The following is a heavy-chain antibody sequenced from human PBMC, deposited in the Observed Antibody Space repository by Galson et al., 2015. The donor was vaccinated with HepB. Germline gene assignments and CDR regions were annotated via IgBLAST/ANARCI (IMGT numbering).Heavy chain of an antibody. CDR2: ISYDGSNK. J-gene: IGHJ4*02. CDR1: GFTFSSYA. V-gene: IGHV3-30-3*01. Sequence: SLRLSCAASGFTFSSYAMHWVRQAPGKGLEWVAVISYDGSNKDYADSVEGRFTISRDNSKNTLYLQMKSLRAEDTAVYYCAREGTYFDSSVFYFDYWGQGTLVTVSS. D-gene: IGHD3-22*01. CDR3: AREGTYFDSSVFYFDY.